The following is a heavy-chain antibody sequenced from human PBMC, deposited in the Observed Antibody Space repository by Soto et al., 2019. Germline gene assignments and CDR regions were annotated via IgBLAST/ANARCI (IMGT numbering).Heavy chain of an antibody. CDR2: IWYAGSKK. J-gene: IGHJ6*02. CDR1: GFTFSSYG. Sequence: QVQLVESGGGVVQPGRSLRLSCAASGFTFSSYGMHWVRQAPGKGLEWVAVIWYAGSKKYYADSVKGRFTISRDNSKNTLYLQMNSLRAEDTAVYYCARASCSSTSCYALDYYYYGMDVWGQGTTVTVSS. V-gene: IGHV3-33*01. D-gene: IGHD2-2*01. CDR3: ARASCSSTSCYALDYYYYGMDV.